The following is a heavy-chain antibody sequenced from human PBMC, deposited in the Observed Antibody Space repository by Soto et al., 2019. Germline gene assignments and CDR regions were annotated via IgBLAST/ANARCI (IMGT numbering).Heavy chain of an antibody. V-gene: IGHV1-46*03. CDR3: ARPADWGSLGGRDHDAFDI. J-gene: IGHJ3*02. CDR2: INPSGGST. D-gene: IGHD7-27*01. Sequence: GASVKVSCKASGYTFTSYYMHWVRQAPGQGLEWMGIINPSGGSTSYAQKFQGRVTMTRDTSTSTVYMELSILRSEDTAVYYCARPADWGSLGGRDHDAFDIWGQGTMVTVSS. CDR1: GYTFTSYY.